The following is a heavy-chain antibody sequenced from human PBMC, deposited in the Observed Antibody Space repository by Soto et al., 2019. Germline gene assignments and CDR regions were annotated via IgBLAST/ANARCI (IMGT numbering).Heavy chain of an antibody. J-gene: IGHJ5*02. CDR2: IYHSGST. CDR1: GGSISSGGYS. V-gene: IGHV4-30-2*01. Sequence: SDTLSLTCAVSGGSISSGGYSWSWIRQPPGKGLEWIGYIYHSGSTYYNPSLKSRVTISVDRSKNQFSLKLSSVTAADTAVYYCARAKDYYGSGSYRGVNWFDPWGQGTLVTVSS. CDR3: ARAKDYYGSGSYRGVNWFDP. D-gene: IGHD3-10*01.